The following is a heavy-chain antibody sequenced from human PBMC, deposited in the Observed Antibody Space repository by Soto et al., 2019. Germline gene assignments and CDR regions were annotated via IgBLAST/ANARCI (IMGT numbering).Heavy chain of an antibody. Sequence: QVQLVESGGGVDQHGRSLRLSCAASGFTFSSYAMHWVRQAPGKGLEWVAVISYDGSNKYYADSVKGRFTISRDNSKNKLYLQMNSLRAEDTAVYYCARDYLPGGYAAYAFDIWGQGTMVTVSS. CDR3: ARDYLPGGYAAYAFDI. V-gene: IGHV3-30-3*01. J-gene: IGHJ3*02. CDR1: GFTFSSYA. CDR2: ISYDGSNK. D-gene: IGHD2-2*01.